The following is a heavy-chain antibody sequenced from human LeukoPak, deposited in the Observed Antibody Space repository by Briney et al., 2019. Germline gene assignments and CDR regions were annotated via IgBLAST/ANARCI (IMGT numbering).Heavy chain of an antibody. CDR3: ARSIIGTRSKFDY. V-gene: IGHV4-59*01. J-gene: IGHJ4*02. CDR1: GGSISSYY. CDR2: IYYSGST. D-gene: IGHD1/OR15-1a*01. Sequence: SETLSLTCTVSGGSISSYYWSWIRQPPGKGLEWIGYIYYSGSTNYNPSLKSRVTISVDTSKNQFSLKLSSVTAADTAVYYCARSIIGTRSKFDYWGQGTLVTVSS.